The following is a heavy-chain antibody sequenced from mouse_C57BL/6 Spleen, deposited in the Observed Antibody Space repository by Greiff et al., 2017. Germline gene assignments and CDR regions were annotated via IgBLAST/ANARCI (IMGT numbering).Heavy chain of an antibody. J-gene: IGHJ1*03. V-gene: IGHV1-69*01. D-gene: IGHD1-1*01. CDR3: AAYYYANSRYFDV. Sequence: VQLQQPGAELVMPGASVKLSCKASGYTFTSYWMTWVKQRPGQGLEWIGEIDPSDSYTNYNQKFKGKSTLTVDKSSSTAYMQLSSLTSVGSAVYYYAAYYYANSRYFDVWGTGTTVTVAA. CDR1: GYTFTSYW. CDR2: IDPSDSYT.